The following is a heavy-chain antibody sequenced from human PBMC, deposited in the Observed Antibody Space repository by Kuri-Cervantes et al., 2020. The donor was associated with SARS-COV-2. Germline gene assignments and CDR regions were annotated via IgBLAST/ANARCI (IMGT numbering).Heavy chain of an antibody. D-gene: IGHD6-6*01. Sequence: ASVTVSCKASGYTFTGYYMHWVRQAPGQGLEWMGWINPNSGGTNYAQKFQGWVTMTRDTSISTAYMELSRLRSDDTAVYYCARDPGYSSSSVYYYYGMDVWGQGTTVTVSS. CDR2: INPNSGGT. CDR3: ARDPGYSSSSVYYYYGMDV. V-gene: IGHV1-2*04. J-gene: IGHJ6*02. CDR1: GYTFTGYY.